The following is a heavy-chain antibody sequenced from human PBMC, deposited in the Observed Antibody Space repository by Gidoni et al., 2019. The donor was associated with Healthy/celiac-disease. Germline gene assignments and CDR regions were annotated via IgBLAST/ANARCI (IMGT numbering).Heavy chain of an antibody. J-gene: IGHJ4*02. Sequence: QVQLQESGPGLVKPSETLSLTCTVSGYSISSGYSWGWIRQPPGKGLEWIGSIYHSGSTYYNPSLKSRVTISVDTYKNQFSLKLSSVTAADTAVYYCARDAHSDWGSRSIAALLWGQGTLVTVSS. CDR1: GYSISSGYS. CDR2: IYHSGST. D-gene: IGHD6-6*01. V-gene: IGHV4-38-2*02. CDR3: ARDAHSDWGSRSIAALL.